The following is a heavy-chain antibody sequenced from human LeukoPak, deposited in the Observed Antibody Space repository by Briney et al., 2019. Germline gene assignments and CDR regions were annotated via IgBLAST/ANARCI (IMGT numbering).Heavy chain of an antibody. CDR1: EYTFSDSY. V-gene: IGHV1-2*02. CDR3: ARSPLYCSATSCYTIDS. J-gene: IGHJ4*02. D-gene: IGHD2-2*02. Sequence: ASVKVSCKASEYTFSDSYIHWVRQAPGQGLEWMGWINPNTGVTKYAQKFQGRITVTRATSIRTVYMEPTSLRSDDTALYYCARSPLYCSATSCYTIDSWGPGTLVTVSS. CDR2: INPNTGVT.